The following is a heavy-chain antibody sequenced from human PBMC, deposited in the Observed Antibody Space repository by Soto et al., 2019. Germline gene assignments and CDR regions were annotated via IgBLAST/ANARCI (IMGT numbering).Heavy chain of an antibody. CDR2: ISWNSGSI. J-gene: IGHJ6*03. D-gene: IGHD2-15*01. CDR1: GFTFDDYA. Sequence: PGGSLRLSCAASGFTFDDYAMHWVRQAPGKGLEWVSGISWNSGSIGYADSVKGRFTISRDNAKNSLYLQMNSLRAEDTALYYCAKSNPQRYCSGGSCYSHYYYYMDVWGKGTTVTVSS. CDR3: AKSNPQRYCSGGSCYSHYYYYMDV. V-gene: IGHV3-9*01.